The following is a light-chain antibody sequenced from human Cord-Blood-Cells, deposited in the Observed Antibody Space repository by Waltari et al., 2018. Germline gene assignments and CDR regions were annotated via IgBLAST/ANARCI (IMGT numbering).Light chain of an antibody. J-gene: IGLJ2*01. CDR2: RDS. CDR1: IIGSQN. V-gene: IGLV3-9*01. CDR3: QVWDSSTVV. Sequence: SYELTQPLSVSVALGQTARITCGGDIIGSQNVHWYQQKPGQAPVLVIYRDSNRPPGIPERFSGSNSGNTATLTISRAQAGDEADYYCQVWDSSTVVFGGGTKLTVL.